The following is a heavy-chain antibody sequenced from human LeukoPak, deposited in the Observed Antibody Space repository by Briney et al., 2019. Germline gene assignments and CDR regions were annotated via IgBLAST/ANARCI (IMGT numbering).Heavy chain of an antibody. CDR3: ATMAHSSSLDY. J-gene: IGHJ4*02. CDR2: IKSKIDGGTT. CDR1: GFTFANAW. Sequence: GGSLRLSCAASGFTFANAWMSWVRQAPGKGLEWVGRIKSKIDGGTTDYAAPVKGRFTISRDDSKNTVYLQMNSPKTEDTAVYYCATMAHSSSLDYWGQGTLVTVSS. V-gene: IGHV3-15*01. D-gene: IGHD6-6*01.